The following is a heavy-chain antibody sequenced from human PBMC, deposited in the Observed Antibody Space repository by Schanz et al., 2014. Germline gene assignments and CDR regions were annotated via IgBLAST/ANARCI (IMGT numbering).Heavy chain of an antibody. CDR2: FVPRLRVA. CDR1: GYTFPSYG. D-gene: IGHD3-9*01. V-gene: IGHV1-69*04. Sequence: QVQLVQSGSEVKKPGASVKVSCKASGYTFPSYGISWVRQAPGQGLEWMGRFVPRLRVALYAQNFRGRVTITADSSTNTAYLEVSSLRFEDTAMYYCATTPQVENDPLTGYLASDSWGLGTLVTVSS. J-gene: IGHJ4*02. CDR3: ATTPQVENDPLTGYLASDS.